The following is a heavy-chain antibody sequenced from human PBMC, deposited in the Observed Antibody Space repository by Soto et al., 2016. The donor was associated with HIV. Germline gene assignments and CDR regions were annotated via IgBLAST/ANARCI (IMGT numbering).Heavy chain of an antibody. D-gene: IGHD5-12*01. V-gene: IGHV3-20*04. J-gene: IGHJ4*02. CDR1: GFTFDDYG. CDR3: ARDRPALYSGYELGPFDY. CDR2: INWNGGST. Sequence: EVQLVESGGGVVRPGGSLRLSCAASGFTFDDYGMSWVRQAPGKGLEWVSGINWNGGSTGYADSVKGRFTISRDNAKNSLYLQMNSLRAEDTALYYCARDRPALYSGYELGPFDYWGQGTLVTVSS.